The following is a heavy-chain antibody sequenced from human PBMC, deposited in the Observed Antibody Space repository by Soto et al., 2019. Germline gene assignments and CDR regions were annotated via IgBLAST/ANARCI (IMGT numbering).Heavy chain of an antibody. Sequence: GSLRLSCSASGFTFSSYAMHWVRQAPGKGLEYVSAISSNGGSTYYADSVKGRFTISRDNSKNTLYLQMSSLRAEDTAVYYCVKSNSTYYYDSSGYYFDYWGQGTLVTVSS. J-gene: IGHJ4*02. CDR3: VKSNSTYYYDSSGYYFDY. CDR1: GFTFSSYA. CDR2: ISSNGGST. V-gene: IGHV3-64D*09. D-gene: IGHD3-22*01.